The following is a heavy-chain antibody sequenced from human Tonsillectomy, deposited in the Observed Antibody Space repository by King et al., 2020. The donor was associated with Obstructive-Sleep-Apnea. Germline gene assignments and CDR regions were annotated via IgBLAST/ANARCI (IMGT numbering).Heavy chain of an antibody. Sequence: VQLVESGGGLVQPGRSLRLSCAASGFTFDDYAMHWVRQAPGKGLEWVSGITWSSANIDYADSVKGRFTISRDNAKNSLYLQMNSLSAEDTALYYCARSGTYYENFDSWGQGTLVTVSS. CDR1: GFTFDDYA. D-gene: IGHD1-26*01. CDR2: ITWSSANI. CDR3: ARSGTYYENFDS. J-gene: IGHJ4*02. V-gene: IGHV3-9*01.